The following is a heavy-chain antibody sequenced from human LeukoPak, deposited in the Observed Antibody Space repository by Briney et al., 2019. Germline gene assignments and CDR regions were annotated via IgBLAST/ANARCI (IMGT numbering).Heavy chain of an antibody. CDR3: AKDRKQWLVYFDD. CDR1: GFIFSSSD. CDR2: IRNDGSDK. Sequence: GGSLRLSCVTSGFIFSSSDMHWVRQAPGKGLEWVAFIRNDGSDKYYVDSVEGRFTISRDNSKNTVYLHMNSLRADDTAVYYCAKDRKQWLVYFDDWGQGTLVTVSS. V-gene: IGHV3-30*02. D-gene: IGHD6-19*01. J-gene: IGHJ4*02.